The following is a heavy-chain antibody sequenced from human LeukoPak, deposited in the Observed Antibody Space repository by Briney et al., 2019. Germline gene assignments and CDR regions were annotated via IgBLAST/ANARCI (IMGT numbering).Heavy chain of an antibody. CDR3: ARDSIHYDILTGYYSSNWFDP. Sequence: SETLSLTCAVSGGSLSSGGYSWGWGREPPGRGVEWVGCIYNSGSTYYNPSLKSRVTISLDRSKNQFSLKLSSVTAADTAVYYCARDSIHYDILTGYYSSNWFDPWGQGTLVTVSS. J-gene: IGHJ5*02. D-gene: IGHD3-9*01. V-gene: IGHV4-30-2*01. CDR2: IYNSGST. CDR1: GGSLSSGGYS.